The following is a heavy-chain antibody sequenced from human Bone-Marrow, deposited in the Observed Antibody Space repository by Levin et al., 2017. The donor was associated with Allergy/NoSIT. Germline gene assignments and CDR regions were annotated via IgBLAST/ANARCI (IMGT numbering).Heavy chain of an antibody. V-gene: IGHV3-23*01. CDR3: AKDQGGVTGTSYDGMDV. D-gene: IGHD1-1*01. CDR1: GFTFSSYA. J-gene: IGHJ6*02. CDR2: ISGNGGST. Sequence: VASVKVSCAASGFTFSSYAMSWVRQAPGKGLEWVSSISGNGGSTYYADSVRGRFTISRDNSKNTLSLQMSSLRAEDTAVYYCAKDQGGVTGTSYDGMDVWGQGTTVTVSS.